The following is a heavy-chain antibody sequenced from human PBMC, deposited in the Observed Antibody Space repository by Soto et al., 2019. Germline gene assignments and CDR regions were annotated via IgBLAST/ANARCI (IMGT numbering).Heavy chain of an antibody. V-gene: IGHV4-30-2*01. D-gene: IGHD6-6*01. J-gene: IGHJ6*02. CDR2: IYHSGST. CDR3: ARGAGYSSSSNYYYYGMDV. Sequence: SETLSLTCAVSGGSISSGGYSWSWIRQPPGKGLEWIGYIYHSGSTYYNPSLKSRVTISVDRSKNQFSLKLSSVTAADTAVYYCARGAGYSSSSNYYYYGMDVWGQGTTVTVSS. CDR1: GGSISSGGYS.